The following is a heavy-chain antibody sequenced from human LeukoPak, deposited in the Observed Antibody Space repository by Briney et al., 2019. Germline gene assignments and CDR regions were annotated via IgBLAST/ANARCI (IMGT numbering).Heavy chain of an antibody. D-gene: IGHD5-18*01. J-gene: IGHJ5*02. Sequence: ASVKVSCKASGYTFTTYAMHWVRQAPGQRLEWMGWINAGNGNTKYSQKFQGRVTITRVTSTSTVYMELSSLRSEDTAVYYCARDPDQANYSYGSAWGQGTLVTVSS. V-gene: IGHV1-3*01. CDR2: INAGNGNT. CDR3: ARDPDQANYSYGSA. CDR1: GYTFTTYA.